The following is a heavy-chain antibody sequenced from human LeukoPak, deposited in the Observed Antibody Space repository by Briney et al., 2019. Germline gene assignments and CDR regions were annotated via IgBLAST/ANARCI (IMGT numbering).Heavy chain of an antibody. CDR3: AKAYGSGSGHFDY. J-gene: IGHJ4*02. D-gene: IGHD3-10*01. Sequence: GGSLRLSCAASGFTFSSYSMNWVRQAPGKGLEWVSSISSSSSYIYYADSVKGRFTISRDNSKNTLYLQMNSLRAEDTAVYYCAKAYGSGSGHFDYWGQGTLVTVSS. CDR2: ISSSSSYI. CDR1: GFTFSSYS. V-gene: IGHV3-21*04.